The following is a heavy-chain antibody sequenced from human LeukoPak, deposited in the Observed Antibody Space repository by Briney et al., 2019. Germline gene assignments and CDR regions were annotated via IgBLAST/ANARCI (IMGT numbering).Heavy chain of an antibody. CDR2: ISSSGSTI. Sequence: GGSLRLSCAASGFTFSSYEMNWVRQAPGKGLEWVSYISSSGSTIYYADSVKGRFTISRDNAKNSLYLQMNSLRAEDTAVYYCAKAPVGYCSGGSCYPLDPWGQGTLVTVSS. D-gene: IGHD2-15*01. V-gene: IGHV3-48*03. CDR3: AKAPVGYCSGGSCYPLDP. J-gene: IGHJ5*02. CDR1: GFTFSSYE.